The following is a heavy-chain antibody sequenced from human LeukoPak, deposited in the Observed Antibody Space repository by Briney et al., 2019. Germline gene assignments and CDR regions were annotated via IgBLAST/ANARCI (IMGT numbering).Heavy chain of an antibody. V-gene: IGHV1-2*02. J-gene: IGHJ1*01. D-gene: IGHD1-26*01. CDR1: GYTFTGYY. Sequence: ASVKVSCKASGYTFTGYYMHWVRQAPGQGLEWMGWINPNSGGTNYAQKSQGRVTMTRDTSISTAYMELSRLRSDDTAVYYCARGSGGSNPRSDASWWEDTAPEYFQHWGQGTLVTVSS. CDR2: INPNSGGT. CDR3: ARGSGGSNPRSDASWWEDTAPEYFQH.